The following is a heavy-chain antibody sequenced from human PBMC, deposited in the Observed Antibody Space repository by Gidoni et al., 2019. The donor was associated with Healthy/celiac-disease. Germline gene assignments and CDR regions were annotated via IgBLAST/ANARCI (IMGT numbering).Heavy chain of an antibody. CDR2: IYYSGST. D-gene: IGHD6-6*01. CDR3: ARHPSSAEFEYSSSSGAFDI. CDR1: GGSISSSSYY. Sequence: QLQLQESGPGLVKPSETLSLTCTLSGGSISSSSYYWGWIRQPPGKGLEWIGSIYYSGSTYYNPSLKSRVTISVDTSKNQFSLKLSSVTAADTAVYYCARHPSSAEFEYSSSSGAFDIWGQGTMVTVSS. J-gene: IGHJ3*02. V-gene: IGHV4-39*01.